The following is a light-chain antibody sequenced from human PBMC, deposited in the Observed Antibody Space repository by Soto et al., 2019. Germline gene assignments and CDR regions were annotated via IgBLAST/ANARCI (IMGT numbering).Light chain of an antibody. Sequence: IVMTQSPATLSVSPGERVTLSCRASQNIYSNIAWYQQRPGQAPRLLIYRASTRATGVPARFSGSVSGTDFTLTISSLQSEDFTVYSCLQYHNLWAFGQGTKVEIK. CDR3: LQYHNLWA. CDR1: QNIYSN. CDR2: RAS. J-gene: IGKJ1*01. V-gene: IGKV3-15*01.